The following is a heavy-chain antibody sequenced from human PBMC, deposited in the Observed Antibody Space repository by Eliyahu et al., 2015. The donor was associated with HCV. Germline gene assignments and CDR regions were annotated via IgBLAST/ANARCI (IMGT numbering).Heavy chain of an antibody. D-gene: IGHD6-6*01. CDR3: GRGGQYRTSSGLFMAGVDV. J-gene: IGHJ6*02. CDR1: GXXFTDXX. V-gene: IGHV1-8*01. Sequence: QVQLVQSGAEVKKPGASVKVSCKASGXXFTDXXFNXVRQATGQGLEWMGWMDPGSGKTAYAQKFQGRVTMTRDTAISTAYMELSNLRSDDTAVYYCGRGGQYRTSSGLFMAGVDVWGQGTSVTVSS. CDR2: MDPGSGKT.